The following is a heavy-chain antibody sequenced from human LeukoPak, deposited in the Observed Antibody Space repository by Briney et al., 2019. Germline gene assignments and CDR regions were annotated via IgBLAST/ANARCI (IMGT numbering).Heavy chain of an antibody. D-gene: IGHD3-3*01. Sequence: PGGSLRLSCAASGFTFSSYAMHWVRQAPGKGLEWVAVISYDGSNKYYADSVKGRFTISRDNAKNSLYLQMNSLRAEDTAVYYCARVGMGIFGVVTGGFDYWGQGTLVTVSS. CDR3: ARVGMGIFGVVTGGFDY. J-gene: IGHJ4*02. CDR1: GFTFSSYA. V-gene: IGHV3-30-3*01. CDR2: ISYDGSNK.